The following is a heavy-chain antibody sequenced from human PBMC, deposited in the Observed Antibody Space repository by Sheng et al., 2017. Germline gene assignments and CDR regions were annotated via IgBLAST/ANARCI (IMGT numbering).Heavy chain of an antibody. Sequence: QVQLVESGGGVVQPGTSRRLSCAASGFTFSGNGMHWVRQAPGKGLEWVALIWYDGSKTYYADSMKGRFTVSRDNSKNILYLQLNSLRAEDTAVYYCARDDWNLGHYGLDVWGQGTIVTVSS. J-gene: IGHJ6*02. CDR3: ARDDWNLGHYGLDV. CDR1: GFTFSGNG. CDR2: IWYDGSKT. V-gene: IGHV3-33*01. D-gene: IGHD1-7*01.